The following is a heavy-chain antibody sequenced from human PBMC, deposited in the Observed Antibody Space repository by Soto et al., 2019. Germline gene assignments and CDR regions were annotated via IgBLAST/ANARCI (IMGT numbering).Heavy chain of an antibody. Sequence: SVKVSCKASGGTFSNYAISWVRQAPGQGLEWMGGIIPISGTINYARKFQGRVTITADESTSTAYMELSSLRSEDTAMYYCAAHYSTTWASRFQHWGQGTVDTVSS. CDR2: IIPISGTI. V-gene: IGHV1-69*13. CDR3: AAHYSTTWASRFQH. J-gene: IGHJ1*01. CDR1: GGTFSNYA. D-gene: IGHD2-2*01.